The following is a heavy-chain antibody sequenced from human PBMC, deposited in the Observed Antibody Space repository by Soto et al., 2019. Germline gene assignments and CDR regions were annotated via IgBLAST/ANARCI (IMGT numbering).Heavy chain of an antibody. CDR2: IIPIFGTA. V-gene: IGHV1-69*06. Sequence: CSVKVSCKASGGTFSSYAISWVRQAPGQGLEWMGGIIPIFGTANYAQKFQGRVTITADKSTNTAYMELSSLRSEETAGYYCASTPYISSYFDDWGQGTLVTVSS. D-gene: IGHD6-6*01. CDR1: GGTFSSYA. J-gene: IGHJ4*02. CDR3: ASTPYISSYFDD.